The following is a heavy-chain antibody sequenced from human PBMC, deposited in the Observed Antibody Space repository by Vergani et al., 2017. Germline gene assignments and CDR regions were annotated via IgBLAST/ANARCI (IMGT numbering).Heavy chain of an antibody. CDR3: ARAAQLERPYYYYYMDV. V-gene: IGHV3-21*01. Sequence: EVQLVESGGGLVKPGGSLRLSCAASGFTFSSYSMNWVRQAPGKGLEWVSSISSSSSYIYYADSVKGRFTISRDNAKNSLYLQMNSLRAEDTAVYYCARAAQLERPYYYYYMDVWGKGTTVTGSS. CDR1: GFTFSSYS. D-gene: IGHD1-1*01. CDR2: ISSSSSYI. J-gene: IGHJ6*03.